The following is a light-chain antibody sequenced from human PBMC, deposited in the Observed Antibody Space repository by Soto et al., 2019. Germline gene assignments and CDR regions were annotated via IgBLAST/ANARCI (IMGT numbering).Light chain of an antibody. V-gene: IGKV1-5*03. CDR1: QSISGW. Sequence: DIQMTQSPSTLSASVGDRVTITCRASQSISGWLAWYQQKPGKAPNLLIYKASFLRSGVPSRFSGSGSGTEFTLTISSLQPDDFATYYCQQYSIYSRTFGQGTKVELK. CDR2: KAS. J-gene: IGKJ1*01. CDR3: QQYSIYSRT.